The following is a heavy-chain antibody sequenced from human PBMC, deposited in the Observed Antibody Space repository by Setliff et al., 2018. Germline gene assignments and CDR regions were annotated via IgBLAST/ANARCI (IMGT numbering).Heavy chain of an antibody. V-gene: IGHV3-74*01. D-gene: IGHD6-13*01. CDR2: INRDGSYT. J-gene: IGHJ4*02. CDR3: ARDSYTSPDY. CDR1: GFAFSSYG. Sequence: HPGGSLRLSCAASGFAFSSYGMHWVRQAPGKGLEWVSRINRDGSYTVYADSVEGRFTTSRDNAKNTLYLQMNSLGAEDTAVYYCARDSYTSPDYWGQGTLVTVSS.